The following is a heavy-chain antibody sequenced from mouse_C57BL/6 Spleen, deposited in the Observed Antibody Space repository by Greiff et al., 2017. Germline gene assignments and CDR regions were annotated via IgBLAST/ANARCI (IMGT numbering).Heavy chain of an antibody. V-gene: IGHV1-55*01. CDR3: AKVSDSSGYDPYYAMDY. J-gene: IGHJ4*01. CDR2: IYPGSGST. CDR1: GYTFTSYW. D-gene: IGHD3-2*02. Sequence: VQLQQPGAELVKPGASVKMSCKASGYTFTSYWITWVKQRPGQGLEWIGDIYPGSGSTNYNEKFKSKATLTVDTSSSTAYMQLSSLTSEDSAVYYCAKVSDSSGYDPYYAMDYGGQGTSVTVSS.